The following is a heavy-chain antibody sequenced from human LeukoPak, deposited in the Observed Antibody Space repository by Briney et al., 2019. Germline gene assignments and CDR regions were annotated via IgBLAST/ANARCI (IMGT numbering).Heavy chain of an antibody. J-gene: IGHJ6*03. CDR2: ISAYNGNT. V-gene: IGHV1-18*01. CDR1: GYTFTSYD. CDR3: ARDRLDIVVVPAAMDYMDV. Sequence: EASVKVSCKASGYTFTSYDINWVRQAPGQGLEWMGWISAYNGNTNYAQKLQGRVTMTTDTSTSTAYMELRSLRSDDTAVYYCARDRLDIVVVPAAMDYMDVWGKGTTVTVSS. D-gene: IGHD2-2*01.